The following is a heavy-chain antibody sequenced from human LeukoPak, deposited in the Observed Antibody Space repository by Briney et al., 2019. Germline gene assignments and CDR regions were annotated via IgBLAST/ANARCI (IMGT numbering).Heavy chain of an antibody. CDR1: GGSISSYY. Sequence: SETLSLTCTVSGGSISSYYWTWIRQPPGKGLEWIGYIYYGGSTDYSPSLKSRVTISVDTSKNQFSLKLSSVTAADTAVYYCARHRDYTNGMDVWGQGTTVTVSS. CDR2: IYYGGST. J-gene: IGHJ6*02. D-gene: IGHD4-4*01. V-gene: IGHV4-59*08. CDR3: ARHRDYTNGMDV.